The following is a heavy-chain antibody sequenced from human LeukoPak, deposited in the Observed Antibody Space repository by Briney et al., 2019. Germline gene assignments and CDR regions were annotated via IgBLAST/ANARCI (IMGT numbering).Heavy chain of an antibody. V-gene: IGHV1-69*05. Sequence: SVKVSCKASGDTFSSYAISWVRQAPGQGLEWMGGIIPIFGTANYAQKFQGRVTITTDESTSTAYMELSSLRSEDTAVYYCARAHDYGDYVPYYYYYYYMDVWGKGTTVTVSS. CDR3: ARAHDYGDYVPYYYYYYYMDV. J-gene: IGHJ6*03. CDR1: GDTFSSYA. CDR2: IIPIFGTA. D-gene: IGHD4-17*01.